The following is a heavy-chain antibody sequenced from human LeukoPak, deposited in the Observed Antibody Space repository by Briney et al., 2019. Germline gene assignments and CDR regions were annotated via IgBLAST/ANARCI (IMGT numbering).Heavy chain of an antibody. J-gene: IGHJ4*02. Sequence: GASVKVSCKVSGYTLTELSMHWVRQAPGKGLEWMGGFDPEDGEAIYAQKFQVRVTMTRDTSTSTVYMELSSLRSEDTAVYYCARERVPKRWELLFDYWGQGTLVTVSS. CDR1: GYTLTELS. CDR2: FDPEDGEA. V-gene: IGHV1-24*01. CDR3: ARERVPKRWELLFDY. D-gene: IGHD1-26*01.